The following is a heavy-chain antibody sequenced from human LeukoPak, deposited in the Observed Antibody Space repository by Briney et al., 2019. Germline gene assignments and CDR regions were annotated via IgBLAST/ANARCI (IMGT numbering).Heavy chain of an antibody. D-gene: IGHD1-7*01. CDR2: IKQDGSEK. Sequence: PAGGSLRLSCAASGFTFSNYWMSWVRQAPGKGLEWVANIKQDGSEKDCVDSVKGRFTISRDNAKNSLYLQMNSLRAEDTAVYYCARGYGTYGYWSQGTLVTVSS. V-gene: IGHV3-7*04. CDR1: GFTFSNYW. J-gene: IGHJ4*02. CDR3: ARGYGTYGY.